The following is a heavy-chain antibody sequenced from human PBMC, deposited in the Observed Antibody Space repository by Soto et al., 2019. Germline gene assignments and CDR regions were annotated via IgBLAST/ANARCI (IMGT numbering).Heavy chain of an antibody. CDR1: GFTFSSYA. D-gene: IGHD3-22*01. Sequence: GSLRLSFAASGFTFSSYAMSWVLQAPWKVLDWVSAISGSGGSTYYADSVKGRFTISRDNSKNTMYLQMNRLRAEDTAVYYCAKLLGRYYYDSSGLVGYWGQGTLVPVSS. CDR2: ISGSGGST. J-gene: IGHJ4*02. CDR3: AKLLGRYYYDSSGLVGY. V-gene: IGHV3-23*01.